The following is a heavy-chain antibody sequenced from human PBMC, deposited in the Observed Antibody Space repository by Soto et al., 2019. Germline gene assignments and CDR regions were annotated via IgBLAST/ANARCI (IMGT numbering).Heavy chain of an antibody. Sequence: GGSLRLSCAASRFSFSSYDMHWVRQAPGKGLEWVAMISYDGSDKYFSDSVKGRLTISRDNSKNTVSLEMNSLRTKDTAAYYCAKGVPSPTQHAFDIWGQATMVTVS. J-gene: IGHJ3*02. CDR3: AKGVPSPTQHAFDI. CDR2: ISYDGSDK. V-gene: IGHV3-30*18. CDR1: RFSFSSYD.